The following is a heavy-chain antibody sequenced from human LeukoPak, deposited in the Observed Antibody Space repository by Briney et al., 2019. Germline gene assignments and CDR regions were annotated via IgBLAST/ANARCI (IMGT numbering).Heavy chain of an antibody. Sequence: GGSLRLSCEVSGFSISYNYMSWVRQAPGKGLEWVSAIYSAGSAYYADTVKGRFTISKDNSKNTVYLQMNNPRADDTAVYYCASYYCSSGSCHFDDWGQGTLVTVTS. CDR3: ASYYCSSGSCHFDD. CDR1: GFSISYNY. J-gene: IGHJ4*02. D-gene: IGHD2-15*01. CDR2: IYSAGSA. V-gene: IGHV3-53*01.